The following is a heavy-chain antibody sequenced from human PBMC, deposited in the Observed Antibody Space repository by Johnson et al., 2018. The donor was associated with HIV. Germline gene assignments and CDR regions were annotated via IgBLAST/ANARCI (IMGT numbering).Heavy chain of an antibody. V-gene: IGHV3-11*04. J-gene: IGHJ3*02. CDR2: ISSSGSTI. D-gene: IGHD3-22*01. CDR1: GFTFSDYY. CDR3: ARKHPITMIVVASKVDAFDI. Sequence: QVQLVESGGGLVQPGGSLRLSCAASGFTFSDYYMSWIRQAPGKGLEWVSYISSSGSTIYYADSVKGRFTISRDNAKNSLYLQMNSLRAEDTAVYYCARKHPITMIVVASKVDAFDIWGQGTMVTVSS.